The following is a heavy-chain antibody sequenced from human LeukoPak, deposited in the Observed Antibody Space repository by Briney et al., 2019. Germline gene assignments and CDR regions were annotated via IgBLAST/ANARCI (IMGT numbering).Heavy chain of an antibody. J-gene: IGHJ4*02. V-gene: IGHV4-31*03. CDR1: GGSISSGGYY. D-gene: IGHD3-10*01. CDR3: AREVRGVLNYYFDY. Sequence: PSETLSLTCTVSGGSISSGGYYWSWIRQHPGKGLEWIGYIYYSGSTYYNLSLKSRVTISVDTSKNQFSLKLSSVTAADTAVYYCAREVRGVLNYYFDYWGQGTLVTVSS. CDR2: IYYSGST.